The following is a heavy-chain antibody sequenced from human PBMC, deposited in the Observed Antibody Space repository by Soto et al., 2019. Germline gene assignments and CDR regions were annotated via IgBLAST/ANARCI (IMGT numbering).Heavy chain of an antibody. Sequence: QVQLVESGGGVVQPGRSLRLSCTASGFTFSNYGMHWVRQAPGKGLEWVAFIWYAGSKQYHADSVKGRFTISRANSKNTLYLQMNSLRAEDTAVYFCARTYYDVLTGFGWSFDLWGRGTLVTVSS. D-gene: IGHD3-9*01. CDR1: GFTFSNYG. CDR2: IWYAGSKQ. V-gene: IGHV3-33*03. CDR3: ARTYYDVLTGFGWSFDL. J-gene: IGHJ2*01.